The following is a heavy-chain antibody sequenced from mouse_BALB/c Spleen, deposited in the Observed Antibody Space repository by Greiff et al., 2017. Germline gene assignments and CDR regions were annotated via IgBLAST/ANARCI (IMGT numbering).Heavy chain of an antibody. CDR1: GFNIKDYY. D-gene: IGHD1-1*01. Sequence: EVQLQQSGAELVRSGASVKLSCTASGFNIKDYYMHWVKQRPEQGLEWIGWIDPENGDTEYAPKFQGKATMTADTSSNTAYLQLSSLTSEDTAVYYCNAWGYGSRPSYWYFDVWGAGTTVTVSS. CDR2: IDPENGDT. J-gene: IGHJ1*01. V-gene: IGHV14-4*02. CDR3: NAWGYGSRPSYWYFDV.